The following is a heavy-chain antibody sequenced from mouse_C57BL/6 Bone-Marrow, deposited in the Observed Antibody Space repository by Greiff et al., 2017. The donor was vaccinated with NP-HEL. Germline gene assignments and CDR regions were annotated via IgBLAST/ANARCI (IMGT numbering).Heavy chain of an antibody. CDR2: IHPNNGGT. D-gene: IGHD3-2*02. Sequence: VQLQQSGPELVKPGASVKIPCKASGYTFTDYNMDWVKQSHGKSLEWIGDIHPNNGGTIYNQKFKGKATLTVDKSSSTASLELRSLTSEDTAVYYCAREDSSGYVGYAMDYWGQGTLVTVSS. CDR3: AREDSSGYVGYAMDY. J-gene: IGHJ4*01. CDR1: GYTFTDYN. V-gene: IGHV1-18*01.